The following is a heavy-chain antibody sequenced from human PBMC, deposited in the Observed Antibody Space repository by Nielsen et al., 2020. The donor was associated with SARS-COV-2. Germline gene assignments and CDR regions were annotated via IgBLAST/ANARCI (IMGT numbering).Heavy chain of an antibody. CDR2: ISYDGSNK. Sequence: RQPPGKGLEWVAVISYDGSNKYYADSVKGRFTISRDNSKNTLYLQMNSLRAEDTAVYYCARVPYSGSYYGYFDYWGQGTLVTVSS. CDR3: ARVPYSGSYYGYFDY. V-gene: IGHV3-30*03. J-gene: IGHJ4*02. D-gene: IGHD1-26*01.